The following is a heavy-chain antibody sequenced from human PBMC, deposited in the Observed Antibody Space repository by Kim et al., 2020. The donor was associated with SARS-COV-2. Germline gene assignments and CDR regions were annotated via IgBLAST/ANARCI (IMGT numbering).Heavy chain of an antibody. D-gene: IGHD1-7*01. CDR3: ARGEHNWNYVGYYYGMDV. Sequence: KGRFTISRDTAKHSLYLQMNSLRAEDTAVYYCARGEHNWNYVGYYYGMDVWGQGTTVTVSS. J-gene: IGHJ6*02. V-gene: IGHV3-11*06.